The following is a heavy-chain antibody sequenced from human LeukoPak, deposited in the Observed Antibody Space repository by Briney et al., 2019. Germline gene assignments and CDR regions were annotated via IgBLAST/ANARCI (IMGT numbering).Heavy chain of an antibody. J-gene: IGHJ4*02. CDR2: INHSGST. V-gene: IGHV4-34*01. D-gene: IGHD5-12*01. Sequence: SETLSLTCAVYGGSFSGYYWSWIRQPPGKGLEWIGEINHSGSTNYNPSLKCRVTISVDTSKNQFSLKLSSVTAADTAVYYCARVRATGAFDYWGQGTLVTVSS. CDR3: ARVRATGAFDY. CDR1: GGSFSGYY.